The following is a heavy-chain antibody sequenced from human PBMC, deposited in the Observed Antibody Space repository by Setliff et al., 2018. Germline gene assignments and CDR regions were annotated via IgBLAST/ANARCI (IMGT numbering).Heavy chain of an antibody. CDR1: GGSISSSIW. J-gene: IGHJ3*02. D-gene: IGHD1-1*01. CDR2: IYHTGST. CDR3: ARDSLTTLRRRSFDI. Sequence: SSETLSLTCAVSGGSISSSIWWSWVRQAPGKGLEWIGEIYHTGSTNYNPSLKSRVNISVDKSKNQFSLKLSSVTAADTAVYYCARDSLTTLRRRSFDIWGQGTMVTVSS. V-gene: IGHV4-4*02.